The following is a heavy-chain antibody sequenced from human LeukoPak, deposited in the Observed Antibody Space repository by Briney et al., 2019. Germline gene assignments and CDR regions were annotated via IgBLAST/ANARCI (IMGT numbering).Heavy chain of an antibody. CDR2: ISVRSNYI. V-gene: IGHV3-21*04. J-gene: IGHJ1*01. CDR3: VRLGRDGYTYGAAY. CDR1: GYTFSSFS. Sequence: PGGSLRLSCAASGYTFSSFSINWVRQAPGKGLEWVSSISVRSNYIYYADSVRGRFSISRDNAKTALYLEMNSLRVEDTAFYYCVRLGRDGYTYGAAYWGQGALVTVSS. D-gene: IGHD5-24*01.